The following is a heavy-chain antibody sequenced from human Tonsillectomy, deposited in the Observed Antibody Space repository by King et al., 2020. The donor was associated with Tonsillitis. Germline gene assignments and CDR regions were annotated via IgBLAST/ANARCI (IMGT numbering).Heavy chain of an antibody. CDR3: TKDRRIGAGYFDY. V-gene: IGHV3-9*01. CDR2: ISWNSGRI. CDR1: GFTFDDYA. Sequence: VQLVESGGDLVQPGRSLRLSCVASGFTFDDYAMHWVRQAPGKGLEWVSGISWNSGRIGYADSVKGRFTISRDNAKNSLYLQMNSLRAEDTGLYYCTKDRRIGAGYFDYWGQGTLVTVSS. D-gene: IGHD6-19*01. J-gene: IGHJ4*02.